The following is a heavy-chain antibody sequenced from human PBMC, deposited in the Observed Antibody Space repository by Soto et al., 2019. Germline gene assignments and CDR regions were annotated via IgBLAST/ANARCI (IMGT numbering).Heavy chain of an antibody. CDR2: ISAYNGNT. CDR1: GYTFTSYG. CDR3: ARPGPDIVVVVAASACFDY. Sequence: QVQLVQSGAEVKKPGASVKVSCKASGYTFTSYGISWVRQAPGQGLEWMGWISAYNGNTNYAQKLQGRVTMTTDTYTSTAYMELRSLRSGDTAVYYCARPGPDIVVVVAASACFDYWGQGTLVTVSS. D-gene: IGHD2-15*01. J-gene: IGHJ4*02. V-gene: IGHV1-18*01.